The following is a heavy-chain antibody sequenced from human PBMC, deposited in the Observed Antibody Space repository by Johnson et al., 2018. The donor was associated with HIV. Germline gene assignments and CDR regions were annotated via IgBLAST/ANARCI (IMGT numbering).Heavy chain of an antibody. V-gene: IGHV3-15*01. J-gene: IGHJ3*02. CDR1: GFTFTNAW. Sequence: VQLVESGGGVVQPGGSLRLSCAASGFTFTNAWMHWVRQAPGKGLEWVGRLKSRTDGGTIDYAAPVTGRFTISRDDSKNALFLQMNSLKTEDTAVYFCSTDQAGDYVWGSYRYAFDIWGQGTKVTVSS. CDR3: STDQAGDYVWGSYRYAFDI. D-gene: IGHD3-16*02. CDR2: LKSRTDGGTI.